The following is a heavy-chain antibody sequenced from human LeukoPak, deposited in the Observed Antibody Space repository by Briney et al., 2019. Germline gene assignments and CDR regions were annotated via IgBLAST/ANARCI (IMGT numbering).Heavy chain of an antibody. J-gene: IGHJ6*02. V-gene: IGHV3-53*01. Sequence: WGSLSLSCAASGVIVSSNYINWGRQGPGQGQGLVWVGYSGGSTYYADSVKGRFTISRDNSKNTLYLQMNSLRAEDTAVYYCARARYSGVPYYYYYGMDVWGQGTTVTVSS. CDR3: ARARYSGVPYYYYYGMDV. CDR1: GVIVSSNY. D-gene: IGHD5-12*01. CDR2: GYSGGST.